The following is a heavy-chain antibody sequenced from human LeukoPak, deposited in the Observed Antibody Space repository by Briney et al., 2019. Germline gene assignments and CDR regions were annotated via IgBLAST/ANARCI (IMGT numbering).Heavy chain of an antibody. J-gene: IGHJ4*02. CDR1: GGSISSGGYY. CDR3: ARVNCSSTSCFIDY. V-gene: IGHV4-31*03. CDR2: IYYSGST. D-gene: IGHD2-2*01. Sequence: SETLSLTCTVSGGSISSGGYYWSWIRQHPGKGLEWIGYIYYSGSTYYNPSLKSRVTISVDTSKNQFSLKLSSVTAADTAVYYCARVNCSSTSCFIDYWGQGTLVTVSS.